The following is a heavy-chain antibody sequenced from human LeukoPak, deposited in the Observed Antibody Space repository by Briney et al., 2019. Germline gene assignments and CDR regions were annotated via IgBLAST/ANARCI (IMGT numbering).Heavy chain of an antibody. V-gene: IGHV3-20*04. CDR3: AGHYDILTGARGGKAAFDI. J-gene: IGHJ3*02. CDR2: ITWQGVST. CDR1: GFLFGEYG. Sequence: RSGGSLRLSCAASGFLFGEYGMHWVRQAPGRGLEWVSHITWQGVSTYYADSVKGRFAISRDNSKNTLYLQMNSLRVEDTAVYYCAGHYDILTGARGGKAAFDIWGQGTMVTVSS. D-gene: IGHD3-9*01.